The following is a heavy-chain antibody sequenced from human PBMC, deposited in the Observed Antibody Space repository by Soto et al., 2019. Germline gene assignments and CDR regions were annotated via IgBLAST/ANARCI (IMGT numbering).Heavy chain of an antibody. CDR2: IYYSGST. CDR3: ARDRVVPGAAAGHYYYYGMDV. Sequence: SQTLSLTCTASGGSISSYYWSWIRQPPGKGLEWIGYIYYSGSTNYNPSLKSRVTISVDTSKNQFSLKLSSVTAADTAVYYCARDRVVPGAAAGHYYYYGMDVWGQGTTVTVSS. CDR1: GGSISSYY. V-gene: IGHV4-59*01. D-gene: IGHD6-13*01. J-gene: IGHJ6*02.